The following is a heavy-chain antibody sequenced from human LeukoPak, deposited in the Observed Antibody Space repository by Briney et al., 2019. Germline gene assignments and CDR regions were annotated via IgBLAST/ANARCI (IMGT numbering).Heavy chain of an antibody. CDR3: AKESPHTYYDFWSGYYTSGEGGAFDI. CDR2: ISYDGSNK. V-gene: IGHV3-30*18. J-gene: IGHJ3*02. CDR1: GFTVHTHY. Sequence: GGSLRLSCVASGFTVHTHYMSWVRQAPGKGLEWVAVISYDGSNKYYADSVKGRFTISRDNSKNTLYLQMNSLRAEDTAVYYCAKESPHTYYDFWSGYYTSGEGGAFDIWGQGTMVTVSS. D-gene: IGHD3-3*01.